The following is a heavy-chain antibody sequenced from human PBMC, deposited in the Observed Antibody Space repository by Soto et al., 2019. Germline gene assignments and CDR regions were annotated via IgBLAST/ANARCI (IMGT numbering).Heavy chain of an antibody. J-gene: IGHJ6*03. Sequence: GGSLRLSCAASGFTFSNAWMSWVRQAPGKGLEWVGRIKSKTDGGTTDYAAPVKGRFTISREDSKNTLYLQMNSLKTEDTAVYYCTSLGMQYQLLSINYYYYYYMDVWGKGTTVTVSS. CDR2: IKSKTDGGTT. CDR1: GFTFSNAW. D-gene: IGHD2-2*01. V-gene: IGHV3-15*01. CDR3: TSLGMQYQLLSINYYYYYYMDV.